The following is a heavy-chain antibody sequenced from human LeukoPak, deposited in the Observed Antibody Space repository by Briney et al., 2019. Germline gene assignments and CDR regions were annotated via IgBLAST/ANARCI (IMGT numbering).Heavy chain of an antibody. V-gene: IGHV1-69*05. CDR3: ARTPGRIAAAGSGYYYYYYMDV. Sequence: ASVKVSCKASGGNFSSYAISWVRQAPGQGLEWMGGIIPIFGTANYAQKFQGRVTITTDESTSTAYMELSSLRSEDTAVYYCARTPGRIAAAGSGYYYYYYMDVWGIGTTVTVAS. J-gene: IGHJ6*03. CDR1: GGNFSSYA. D-gene: IGHD6-13*01. CDR2: IIPIFGTA.